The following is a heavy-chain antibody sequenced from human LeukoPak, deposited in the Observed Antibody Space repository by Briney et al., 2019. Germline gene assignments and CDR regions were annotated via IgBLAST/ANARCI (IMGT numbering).Heavy chain of an antibody. J-gene: IGHJ5*02. Sequence: SETLSLTCTVSGGSISSSSYYWGWIRQPPGKGLEWIGSIYYSGSTYYNPSLKSRVTISVDTSKNQFSLKLSSVTAADTAVYYCARGSVVVAAEFDPWGQGTLVTVSS. V-gene: IGHV4-39*07. CDR3: ARGSVVVAAEFDP. D-gene: IGHD2-15*01. CDR2: IYYSGST. CDR1: GGSISSSSYY.